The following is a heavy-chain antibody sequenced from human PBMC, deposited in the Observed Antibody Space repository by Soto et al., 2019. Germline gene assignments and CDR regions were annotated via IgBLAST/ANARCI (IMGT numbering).Heavy chain of an antibody. CDR1: GFPVTTSY. J-gene: IGHJ6*03. CDR2: IYSGGTV. D-gene: IGHD3-3*01. Sequence: EVQLAESGGGLVQPGGSLRLSCAASGFPVTTSYMSWVRQAPGKGLEWVSTIYSGGTVYYADSVKGRFAISRDSSKNTLYMEMNNVRAEDTAVYYCSRNIPGEVWSALGYHYYYMDVWGKGSTVVVSS. CDR3: SRNIPGEVWSALGYHYYYMDV. V-gene: IGHV3-66*01.